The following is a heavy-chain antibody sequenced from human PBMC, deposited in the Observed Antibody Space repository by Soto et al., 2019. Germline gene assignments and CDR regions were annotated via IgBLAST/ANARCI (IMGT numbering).Heavy chain of an antibody. CDR3: ARASSEVVPAATWWWFDP. CDR1: GYTFTSYA. J-gene: IGHJ5*02. D-gene: IGHD2-2*01. V-gene: IGHV1-3*01. Sequence: GASVKGSCQGFGYTFTSYAMHLGRPAPGRRLEWMGWINAGNGNTKYSQKFQGRVTITRDTSASTAYMELSSLRSEDTAVYYCARASSEVVPAATWWWFDPWGQGTLVTVSS. CDR2: INAGNGNT.